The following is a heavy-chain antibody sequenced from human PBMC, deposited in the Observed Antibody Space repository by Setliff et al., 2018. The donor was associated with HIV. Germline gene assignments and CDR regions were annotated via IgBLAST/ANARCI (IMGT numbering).Heavy chain of an antibody. Sequence: ASVKVSCKASGTTFSTYLFTWVRQAPGQGFEWMGGIIPILGTEKYAQKFHGRVTLTADMSTNTAYMELRSLTSEDTAVYYCARDHQTMLWLDYWGQGTLVTSP. V-gene: IGHV1-69*10. D-gene: IGHD2-21*01. CDR2: IIPILGTE. J-gene: IGHJ4*02. CDR1: GTTFSTYL. CDR3: ARDHQTMLWLDY.